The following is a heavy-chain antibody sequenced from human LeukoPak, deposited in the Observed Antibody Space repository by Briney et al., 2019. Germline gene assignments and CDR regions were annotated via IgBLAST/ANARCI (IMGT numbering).Heavy chain of an antibody. CDR1: GFTFGDYA. D-gene: IGHD1-26*01. J-gene: IGHJ4*02. CDR3: XXXGRGSGSYYGIGYFDY. V-gene: IGHV3-43D*03. CDR2: ISWDGGST. Sequence: GGSLRLSCAASGFTFGDYAMHWVRQAPGKGLEWVSLISWDGGSTYYADSVKGRFTISRDNSKNSLYLQMNSLRAEDTALYYCXXXGRGSGSYYGIGYFDYWGQGTLVTVSS.